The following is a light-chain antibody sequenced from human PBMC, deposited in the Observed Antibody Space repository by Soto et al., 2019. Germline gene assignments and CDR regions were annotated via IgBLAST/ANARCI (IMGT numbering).Light chain of an antibody. CDR1: RTISSW. V-gene: IGKV1-5*03. Sequence: DIQMTQSPSTLSASIGDRVNITCRASRTISSWLAWYQQKAGQAPKLLIYAASRLQSGVPSRFSGSGSGTDFTLSISCLQSEDFATYYCQQYYSYPPFFGPGTKVDIK. CDR3: QQYYSYPPF. CDR2: AAS. J-gene: IGKJ3*01.